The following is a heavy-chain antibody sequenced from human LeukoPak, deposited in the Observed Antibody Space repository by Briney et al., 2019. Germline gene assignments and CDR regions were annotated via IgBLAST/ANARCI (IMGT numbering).Heavy chain of an antibody. J-gene: IGHJ4*01. D-gene: IGHD1-1*01. CDR1: GFTFSQHS. CDR3: ARERTTEGQFDS. V-gene: IGHV3-30*04. CDR2: ISANGGLT. Sequence: GGSLRLSCVASGFTFSQHSMNWIRQAPGKGLEWVAVISANGGLTFYADSVRGRFTISRDNSKNTQYLQMNNMTSGDTAIYFCARERTTEGQFDSWGRGTLVTVSS.